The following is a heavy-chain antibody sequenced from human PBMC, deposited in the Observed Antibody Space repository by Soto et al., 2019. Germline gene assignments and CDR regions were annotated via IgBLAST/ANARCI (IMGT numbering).Heavy chain of an antibody. D-gene: IGHD3-22*01. CDR1: GFSLNDYG. CDR3: AKSNRGAYDTPDF. J-gene: IGHJ4*02. Sequence: GGSLRLSCAASGFSLNDYGMHWVRQPPGKGLEWVADISYDGRNKYYTDSVRGRSTISRDISKGTLYLQMNSLRPEDTAVYYCAKSNRGAYDTPDFWGQGTPVTVSS. V-gene: IGHV3-30*18. CDR2: ISYDGRNK.